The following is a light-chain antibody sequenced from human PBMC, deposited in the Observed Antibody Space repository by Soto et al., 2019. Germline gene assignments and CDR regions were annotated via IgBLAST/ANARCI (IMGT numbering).Light chain of an antibody. CDR1: QGISNY. J-gene: IGKJ1*01. CDR2: AAS. CDR3: QKYNSAPPWT. Sequence: DIPMTQSPSSLSASVGNRVTITCRASQGISNYLAWYQQKPGKVPKLLSYAASTLQSGVPSRFSGSGSGTDFTLTISSLQPEDVATYYCQKYNSAPPWTFGQGTKVEIK. V-gene: IGKV1-27*01.